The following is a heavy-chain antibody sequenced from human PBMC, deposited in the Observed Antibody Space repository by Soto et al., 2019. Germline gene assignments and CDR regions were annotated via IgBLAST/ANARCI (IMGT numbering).Heavy chain of an antibody. D-gene: IGHD2-2*01. Sequence: GGSLRLSCAGSGFTFSRNVMHWVRQAPGKGLEWVAFITYDGSNKYYADSVKGRFTISRDNSKNTLYLQMNSLRPEDTSVYYCASGYCSTASCFYGMDVWGQGTTVTVSS. CDR3: ASGYCSTASCFYGMDV. CDR1: GFTFSRNV. J-gene: IGHJ6*02. CDR2: ITYDGSNK. V-gene: IGHV3-30-3*01.